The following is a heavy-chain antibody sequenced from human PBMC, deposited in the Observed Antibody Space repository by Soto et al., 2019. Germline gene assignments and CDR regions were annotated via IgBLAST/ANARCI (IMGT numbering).Heavy chain of an antibody. J-gene: IGHJ4*02. CDR3: ARETPGLNFDY. CDR2: IWYDGSNK. V-gene: IGHV3-33*01. Sequence: PGGSLRLSCAASGFTFSSYDMHWVRQAPGKGLEWVAVIWYDGSNKYYADSVKGRFTISRDNSKNTLYLQMNSLRAEDTAVYYCARETPGLNFDYWGQGTLVTVSS. CDR1: GFTFSSYD.